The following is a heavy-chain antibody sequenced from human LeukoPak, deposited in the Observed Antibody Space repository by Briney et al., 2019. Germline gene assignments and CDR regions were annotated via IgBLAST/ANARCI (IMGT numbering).Heavy chain of an antibody. D-gene: IGHD6-19*01. CDR1: GGSFSGYY. Sequence: SETLSLTCAVYGGSFSGYYWSWIRQPPGKGLEWIGEINHSGSTNYNPSLKSRVTISVDTSKNQFSLKLSSVTAADTAVYYCARVSQIAVAGAGAFDIWGQGTMVTVS. J-gene: IGHJ3*02. CDR2: INHSGST. CDR3: ARVSQIAVAGAGAFDI. V-gene: IGHV4-34*01.